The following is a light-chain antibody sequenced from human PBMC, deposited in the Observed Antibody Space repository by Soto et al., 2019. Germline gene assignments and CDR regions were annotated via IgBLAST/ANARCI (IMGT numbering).Light chain of an antibody. V-gene: IGKV3-15*01. CDR2: DAS. Sequence: EILLTQSPATLSLSPGEGATLSCRASQSIYSKLAWYQQRRGQTPRLLIYDASSRATGIPARFSGSGFGTEFTLTISSLQSEDFAVYYCQQYDSWPPLTFGGGTKVDI. CDR3: QQYDSWPPLT. J-gene: IGKJ4*01. CDR1: QSIYSK.